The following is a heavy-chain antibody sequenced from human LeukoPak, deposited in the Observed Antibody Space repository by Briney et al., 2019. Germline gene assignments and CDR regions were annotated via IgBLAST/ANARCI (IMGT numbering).Heavy chain of an antibody. CDR3: SSYGSGSYLYY. Sequence: SETLSLTCAVSGGSISSSNWWSWVRQPPGKGLEWIGEIYHSGSTNYNPSLKSRVTISVDKSKNQFSLKLSSVTAADTAVYYCSSYGSGSYLYYWGQGTLVTVSS. CDR1: GGSISSSNW. CDR2: IYHSGST. D-gene: IGHD3-10*01. V-gene: IGHV4-4*02. J-gene: IGHJ4*02.